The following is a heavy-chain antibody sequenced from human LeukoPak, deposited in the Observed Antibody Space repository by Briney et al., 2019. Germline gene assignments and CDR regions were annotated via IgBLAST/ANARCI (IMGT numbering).Heavy chain of an antibody. V-gene: IGHV3-23*01. CDR2: ISGSGGST. CDR3: AKSNYYGSERDAFDI. D-gene: IGHD3-10*01. CDR1: GFTFSSYA. Sequence: PGGSLRLSCAASGFTFSSYAMSWVRQAPGKGLEWVSAISGSGGSTYYADSVKGRFTISRDNSKNTLYMQMNSLRAEDTAVYYCAKSNYYGSERDAFDIWGQGTMVTVSS. J-gene: IGHJ3*02.